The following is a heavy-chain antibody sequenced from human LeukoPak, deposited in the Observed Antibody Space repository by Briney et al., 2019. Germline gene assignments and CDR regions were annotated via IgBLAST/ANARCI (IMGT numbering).Heavy chain of an antibody. Sequence: GGSLRLSCAASGFTFSNYAMSWVRQAPGKGLELVSATSGSGGSTYYADSVKGRLTISRDNSKNTLYLQMNSLRAEDTAVYYCAKPSPSGSYYVAKARPYFDYWGQGTLVTVSS. D-gene: IGHD1-26*01. CDR1: GFTFSNYA. CDR3: AKPSPSGSYYVAKARPYFDY. CDR2: TSGSGGST. J-gene: IGHJ4*02. V-gene: IGHV3-23*01.